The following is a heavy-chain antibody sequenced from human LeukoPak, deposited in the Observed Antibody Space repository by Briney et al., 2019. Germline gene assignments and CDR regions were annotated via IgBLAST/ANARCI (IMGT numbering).Heavy chain of an antibody. CDR1: GFTFSSYA. D-gene: IGHD3-10*01. Sequence: GGSLRLSCAASGFTFSSYAMSWVRQAPGKGLEWVSYISNSGSAIYYADSVKGRFTIPRDNAKNSLYLQMNSLRAEDTAVYYCARKRTRGLDYWGQGTLVTVSS. V-gene: IGHV3-48*03. CDR2: ISNSGSAI. J-gene: IGHJ4*02. CDR3: ARKRTRGLDY.